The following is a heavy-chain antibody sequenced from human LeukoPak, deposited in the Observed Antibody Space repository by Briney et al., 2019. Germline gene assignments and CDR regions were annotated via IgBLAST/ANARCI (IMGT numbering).Heavy chain of an antibody. D-gene: IGHD2-2*01. CDR3: ASSSSTSCMDV. CDR1: GGSISSGGYS. J-gene: IGHJ6*02. CDR2: IYHSGST. Sequence: PSQTLSLTCAVSGGSISSGGYSWSWIRQPPGKGLEWIGYIYHSGSTYYNPSLKSRVTISVDTSKNQFSLKLSSVTAADTAVYYCASSSSTSCMDVWGQGTTVTVSS. V-gene: IGHV4-30-2*01.